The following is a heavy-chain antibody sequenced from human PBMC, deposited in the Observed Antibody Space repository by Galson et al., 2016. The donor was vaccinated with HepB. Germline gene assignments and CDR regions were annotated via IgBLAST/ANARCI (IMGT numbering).Heavy chain of an antibody. CDR1: GFTFGTYG. J-gene: IGHJ4*02. CDR3: TKDGDSTGYYYSKFN. V-gene: IGHV3-23*01. CDR2: ISGSGDST. D-gene: IGHD3-22*01. Sequence: SLRLSCAASGFTFGTYGMHWVRQAPGKGLEWVSTISGSGDSTYYADSGKGRFTISRDKSKNTLYLQMNSLRAEDTAVYYCTKDGDSTGYYYSKFNWGQGTLVTVSS.